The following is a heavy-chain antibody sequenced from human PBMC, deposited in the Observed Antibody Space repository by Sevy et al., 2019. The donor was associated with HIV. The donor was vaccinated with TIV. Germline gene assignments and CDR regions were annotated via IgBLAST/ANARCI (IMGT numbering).Heavy chain of an antibody. CDR2: VSYDGSNT. D-gene: IGHD1-1*01. J-gene: IGHJ1*01. CDR1: GFTFRSFS. Sequence: GGSLRLSCAASGFTFRSFSMHWVRQAPGKWLEWVTTVSYDGSNTYYADSVKGRFAVFRDNSRNLLNLQMNNLRPEDTAVYHCALERLSSDVAEYFQNWGQGTPVTVSS. CDR3: ALERLSSDVAEYFQN. V-gene: IGHV3-30*09.